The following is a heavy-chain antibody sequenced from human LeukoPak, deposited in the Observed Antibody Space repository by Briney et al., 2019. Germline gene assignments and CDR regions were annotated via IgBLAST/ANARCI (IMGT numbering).Heavy chain of an antibody. CDR2: IKEDGSEM. Sequence: PGGSLRLSCAASGLTFKIYWMTWVRQAPGKGLEWVANIKEDGSEMYYVDSVEGRFTISRDNAKNSVYLQMNSLRAEDTAVYYCARDPTVTSWGYFDLWGQGTLVTVSS. CDR3: ARDPTVTSWGYFDL. D-gene: IGHD4-17*01. J-gene: IGHJ4*02. V-gene: IGHV3-7*01. CDR1: GLTFKIYW.